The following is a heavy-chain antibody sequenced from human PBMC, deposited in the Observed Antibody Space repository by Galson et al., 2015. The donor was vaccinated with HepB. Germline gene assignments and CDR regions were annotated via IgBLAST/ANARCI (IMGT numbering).Heavy chain of an antibody. J-gene: IGHJ4*02. CDR3: VITVN. Sequence: SLRLSCAASGFNFSGSAMHWVRQAPGKRPECVSGVTFNGGKTYYADSVKVRFTISRDNPKNMLYLQMNSLRAEDTGVYYCVITVNWGQGTLVTVSS. CDR2: VTFNGGKT. CDR1: GFNFSGSA. D-gene: IGHD3-10*01. V-gene: IGHV3-64D*06.